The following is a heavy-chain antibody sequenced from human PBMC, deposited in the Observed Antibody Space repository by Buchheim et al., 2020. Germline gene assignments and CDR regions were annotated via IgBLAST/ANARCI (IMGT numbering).Heavy chain of an antibody. CDR2: ISGSGGST. Sequence: EVQLLESGGGLVQPGGSLRLSCAASGFTFSSYAMSWVRQAPGKGLEWVSAISGSGGSTYYADSVKGRFTISRDNSKNTLYLQMNSLRAEDTAVYYCAKGSPSYYDSSGHKLGNWFDPWGQGTL. CDR3: AKGSPSYYDSSGHKLGNWFDP. CDR1: GFTFSSYA. J-gene: IGHJ5*02. D-gene: IGHD3-22*01. V-gene: IGHV3-23*01.